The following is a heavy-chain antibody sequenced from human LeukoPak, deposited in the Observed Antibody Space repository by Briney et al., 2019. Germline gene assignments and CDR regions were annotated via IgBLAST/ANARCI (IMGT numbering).Heavy chain of an antibody. Sequence: ASVKVSCKASGYTFTDYYMHWVQQAPGKGLEWMGGVDPEDGETIYAEKFQGRVTITADTSTDTAYMELSRLRSEDTAVYYCAADSDYYDSARQGPFDIWGQGTMVTVPS. V-gene: IGHV1-69-2*01. CDR2: VDPEDGET. D-gene: IGHD3-22*01. CDR3: AADSDYYDSARQGPFDI. J-gene: IGHJ3*02. CDR1: GYTFTDYY.